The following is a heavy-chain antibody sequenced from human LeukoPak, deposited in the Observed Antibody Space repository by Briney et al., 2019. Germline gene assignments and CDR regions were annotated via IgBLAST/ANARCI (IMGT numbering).Heavy chain of an antibody. CDR2: INHSGST. V-gene: IGHV4-34*01. Sequence: SETLSLTCAVYGGSFSGYYWSWIRQPPGKGLEWIGEINHSGSTNYNPSLKSRVTTSVDTSKNQFSLKLSSVTAADTAVYYCARGVVVSDYWGQGTLVTVSS. J-gene: IGHJ4*02. CDR1: GGSFSGYY. D-gene: IGHD3-22*01. CDR3: ARGVVVSDY.